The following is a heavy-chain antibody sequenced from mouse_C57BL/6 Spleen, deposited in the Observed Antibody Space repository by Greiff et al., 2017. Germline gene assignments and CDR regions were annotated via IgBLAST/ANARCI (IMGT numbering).Heavy chain of an antibody. J-gene: IGHJ3*01. CDR3: ARSDDYFWFAY. CDR1: GYTFTSYW. D-gene: IGHD2-4*01. V-gene: IGHV1-52*01. CDR2: IDPSDSET. Sequence: VQLQQPGAELVRPGSSVKLSCKASGYTFTSYWMHWVKQRPIQGLEWIGNIDPSDSETHYNQKFKDKATLTVDKSSSTAYMKLSSLTSDDSAVYYCARSDDYFWFAYWGQGTLVTVSA.